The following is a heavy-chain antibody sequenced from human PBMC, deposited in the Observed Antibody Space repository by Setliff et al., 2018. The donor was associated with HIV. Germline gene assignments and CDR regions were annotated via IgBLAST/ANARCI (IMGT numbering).Heavy chain of an antibody. D-gene: IGHD4-17*01. V-gene: IGHV4-34*01. J-gene: IGHJ4*02. Sequence: PSETLSLTCAVYGGSFSGYYWSWIRQPPGKGLEWIGELSPSGTTRPNPSLQSRVIISVDTSKNQFSLKLTSVTAADTAMYYCAAFLVSPVTTQDYWGQGTPVTVSS. CDR1: GGSFSGYY. CDR3: AAFLVSPVTTQDY. CDR2: LSPSGTT.